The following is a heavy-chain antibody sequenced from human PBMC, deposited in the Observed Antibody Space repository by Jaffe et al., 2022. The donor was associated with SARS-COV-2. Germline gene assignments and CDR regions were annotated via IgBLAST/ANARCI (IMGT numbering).Heavy chain of an antibody. CDR2: ISPDNGIT. D-gene: IGHD2-2*01. J-gene: IGHJ6*03. Sequence: QVQLVQSGAEVKKPGASVKVSCKASGYTFTNYGISWVRQAPGQGLEWMGWISPDNGITNYAQKLQGRVTMTTDTSTRTAYMELRSLRSDDTAVYYCARDGRCTRTSCYGGYYYMDVWGKGTTVTVSS. CDR1: GYTFTNYG. CDR3: ARDGRCTRTSCYGGYYYMDV. V-gene: IGHV1-18*01.